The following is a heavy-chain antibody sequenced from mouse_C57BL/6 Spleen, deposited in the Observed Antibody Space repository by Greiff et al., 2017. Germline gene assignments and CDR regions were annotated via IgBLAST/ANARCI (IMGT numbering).Heavy chain of an antibody. D-gene: IGHD4-1*01. CDR3: ARGNWDWYFDV. Sequence: EVKLLESGGGLVKPGGSLKLSCAASGFTFSRYAMSWVRQTPEKRLEWVATISDGGSYTYYPDNVKGRFTISRDNAKNNLYLQMSHLKSEDTAMYYCARGNWDWYFDVWGTGTTVTVSS. CDR1: GFTFSRYA. J-gene: IGHJ1*03. CDR2: ISDGGSYT. V-gene: IGHV5-4*03.